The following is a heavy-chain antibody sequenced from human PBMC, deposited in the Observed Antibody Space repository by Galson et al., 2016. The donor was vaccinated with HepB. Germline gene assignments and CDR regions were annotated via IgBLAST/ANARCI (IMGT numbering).Heavy chain of an antibody. D-gene: IGHD3-22*01. CDR3: ARGTEFYYDGSGYYHQKYFLDY. J-gene: IGHJ4*02. CDR2: IYRGGTT. Sequence: SLRLSCAASGFTVSKNHMTWVRQAPGKGLQWISVIYRGGTTYYADSVKGRFTISTDTSKNSLYLQMNSLRAEDTAVYFCARGTEFYYDGSGYYHQKYFLDYWGQGTLVTVSS. CDR1: GFTVSKNH. V-gene: IGHV3-53*01.